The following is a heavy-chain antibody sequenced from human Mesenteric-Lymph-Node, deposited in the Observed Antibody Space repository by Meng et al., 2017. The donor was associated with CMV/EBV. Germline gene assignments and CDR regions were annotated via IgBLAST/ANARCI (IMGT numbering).Heavy chain of an antibody. CDR2: IREDGSRK. CDR3: ATEYSSSPGVVLGDAFHI. D-gene: IGHD6-6*01. J-gene: IGHJ3*02. CDR1: GFSFGTYG. V-gene: IGHV3-30*02. Sequence: GESLKISCAASGFSFGTYGMHWVRQVSGKGLEWVAFIREDGSRKFYAASVKGRFTISRDNSKNTLYVQMNSLRDEDTAVYYCATEYSSSPGVVLGDAFHIWGQGTVVTVSS.